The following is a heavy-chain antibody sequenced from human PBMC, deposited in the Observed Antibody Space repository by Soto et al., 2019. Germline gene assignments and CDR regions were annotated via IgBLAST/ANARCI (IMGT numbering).Heavy chain of an antibody. CDR2: IKHSGTA. V-gene: IGHV4-34*01. CDR1: GGSFSDYW. D-gene: IGHD2-15*01. Sequence: SETLSLTCAVYGGSFSDYWWSWIRQPPGKGLEWIGDIKHSGTASSSPSPKSRVTISVGTSNNQFSLNLTSVTAADTAVYICVGGFPWVGFDYWGQGTLVTVSS. J-gene: IGHJ4*02. CDR3: VGGFPWVGFDY.